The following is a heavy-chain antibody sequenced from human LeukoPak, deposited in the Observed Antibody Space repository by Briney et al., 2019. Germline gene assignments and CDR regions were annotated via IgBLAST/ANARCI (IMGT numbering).Heavy chain of an antibody. J-gene: IGHJ4*02. CDR3: ASEAFCASGNCYLQRVAS. CDR1: GYTFNAYY. Sequence: ASVKVSCKPSGYTFNAYYMHWVRQAPGQGLEWVGWIDPKTGNTRYAQKFQGRVTITRDTPIGTVYMEMSSLKPDDTAVYYCASEAFCASGNCYLQRVASWGPGTLVTVSS. V-gene: IGHV1-2*02. CDR2: IDPKTGNT. D-gene: IGHD3-22*01.